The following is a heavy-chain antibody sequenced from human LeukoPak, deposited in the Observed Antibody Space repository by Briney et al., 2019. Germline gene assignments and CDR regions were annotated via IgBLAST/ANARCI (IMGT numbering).Heavy chain of an antibody. CDR3: ARDDYGDYNWFDP. D-gene: IGHD4-17*01. CDR1: GFTFSSYW. V-gene: IGHV3-7*01. CDR2: IKQDGSEK. J-gene: IGHJ5*02. Sequence: GGSLRLSCAASGFTFSSYWMSWVRQAPGKGLEWVANIKQDGSEKYYVDSVKGRFTISRDNAKNSLYLQMNSLRAEDTAAYYCARDDYGDYNWFDPWGQGTLVTVSS.